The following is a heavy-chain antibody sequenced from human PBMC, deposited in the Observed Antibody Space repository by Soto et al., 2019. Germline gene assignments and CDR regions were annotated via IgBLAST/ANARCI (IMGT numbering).Heavy chain of an antibody. CDR3: ARDPVTALTPYHGFYYYGMDV. D-gene: IGHD2-2*01. CDR1: GFPFNIYN. CDR2: ISRDGRNK. V-gene: IGHV3-30*03. J-gene: IGHJ6*02. Sequence: XGSLRLSCTASGFPFNIYNMHWVRQAPGKGLEWVAIISRDGRNKYYADSLKGRFSIFRDNSKDTLYLQVDSLRLDDTAVYYCARDPVTALTPYHGFYYYGMDVWGQGTTVTVSS.